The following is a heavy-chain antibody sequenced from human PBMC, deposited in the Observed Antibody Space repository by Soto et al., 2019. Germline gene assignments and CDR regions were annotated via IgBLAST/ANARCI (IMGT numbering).Heavy chain of an antibody. CDR1: GYTFSDHD. V-gene: IGHV1-8*01. Sequence: QVQLVQSGAEVMKPGASVKVSCKASGYTFSDHDINWVRQASGQGPEWLGWMNPNSGDTGYAQNFQGNVNMTRDTSKRTAYMELSSLRSKDTAVYYCVRVGGNWNDDYFDYWGQGTLVTVSS. CDR3: VRVGGNWNDDYFDY. J-gene: IGHJ4*02. CDR2: MNPNSGDT. D-gene: IGHD1-1*01.